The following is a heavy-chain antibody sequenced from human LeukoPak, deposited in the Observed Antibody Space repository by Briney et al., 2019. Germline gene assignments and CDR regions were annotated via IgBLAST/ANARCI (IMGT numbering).Heavy chain of an antibody. CDR3: ARDVIGYDYDYFDY. D-gene: IGHD4-17*01. Sequence: SETLSLTCAVYGGSFSGYYWSWIRQPPGKGLEWIGEINHSGSTNYNPSLKSRVTISVDTSENQFSLKLSSVTAADTAVYYCARDVIGYDYDYFDYWGQGTLVTVSS. CDR2: INHSGST. CDR1: GGSFSGYY. V-gene: IGHV4-34*01. J-gene: IGHJ4*02.